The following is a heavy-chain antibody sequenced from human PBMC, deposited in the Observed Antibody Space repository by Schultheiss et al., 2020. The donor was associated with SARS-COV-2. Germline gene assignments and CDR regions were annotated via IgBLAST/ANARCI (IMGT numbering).Heavy chain of an antibody. CDR1: GFPFRTYW. J-gene: IGHJ4*02. Sequence: GESLRLSCAASGFPFRTYWMSWVRQAPGKGLEWVANINQDTSDKYYGDSVKGRFTIFRDNAKNFLYLQMHSLRAEDTAVYYCARDLDGAADFWGQGTLVTAPQ. V-gene: IGHV3-7*01. CDR3: ARDLDGAADF. CDR2: INQDTSDK. D-gene: IGHD1-1*01.